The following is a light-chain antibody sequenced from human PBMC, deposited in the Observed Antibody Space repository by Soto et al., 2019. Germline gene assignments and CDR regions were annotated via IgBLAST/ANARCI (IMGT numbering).Light chain of an antibody. V-gene: IGKV3-15*01. CDR3: HQYNNWPRT. CDR1: QGLNRN. CDR2: GVF. J-gene: IGKJ1*01. Sequence: EVVMTQSPATLSVSPGERATLSCRTSQGLNRNLAWYQHKPGQAPRLLIYGVFTRAAGVPGRFSGGLSGTEFTPTINGLQSEDFAVYYCHQYNNWPRTFGQGTKVDI.